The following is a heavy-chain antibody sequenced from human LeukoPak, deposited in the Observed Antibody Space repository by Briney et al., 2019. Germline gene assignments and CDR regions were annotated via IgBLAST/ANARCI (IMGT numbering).Heavy chain of an antibody. J-gene: IGHJ4*02. CDR2: TYYRSKWYN. D-gene: IGHD3-16*01. Sequence: SQTLSLTCAISGDSVSSNSATWNWIRQSPSRGLEWLGRTYYRSKWYNDYAVSVNGRITIIPDTSENQFSLQLNSVTPEDTAVYHCARAQGALNSWGQGTLVTVSS. CDR3: ARAQGALNS. V-gene: IGHV6-1*01. CDR1: GDSVSSNSAT.